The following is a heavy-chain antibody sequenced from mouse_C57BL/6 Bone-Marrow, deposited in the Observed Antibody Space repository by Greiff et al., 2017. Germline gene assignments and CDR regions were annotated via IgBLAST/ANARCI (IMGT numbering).Heavy chain of an antibody. CDR2: IDPSDSST. D-gene: IGHD4-1*01. Sequence: QVQLQQPGAELVRPGTSVKLSCKASGYTFTSYWMHWVKQRPGQGLEWIRVIDPSDSSTNYNQKFKGKATVTLDTSSSTASMQLSSLTSEYSAVYYFAGDLTGSGFDYWGQGTTLTVSS. CDR3: AGDLTGSGFDY. V-gene: IGHV1-59*01. CDR1: GYTFTSYW. J-gene: IGHJ2*01.